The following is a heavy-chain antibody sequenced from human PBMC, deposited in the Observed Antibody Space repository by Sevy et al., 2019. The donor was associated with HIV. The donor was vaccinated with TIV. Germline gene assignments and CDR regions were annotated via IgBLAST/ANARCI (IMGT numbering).Heavy chain of an antibody. CDR1: GYTFTGQY. Sequence: AAVKVSCKASGYTFTGQYIHWVRQAPGQGLEWMGWINPNSRGTNYRQDFQGRVTLTRDTSITTAYMELSGLKSDGTAIYYCARDLRSRGYSYGSFDYWGQGTTVSVSS. CDR3: ARDLRSRGYSYGSFDY. J-gene: IGHJ4*02. V-gene: IGHV1-2*02. CDR2: INPNSRGT. D-gene: IGHD5-18*01.